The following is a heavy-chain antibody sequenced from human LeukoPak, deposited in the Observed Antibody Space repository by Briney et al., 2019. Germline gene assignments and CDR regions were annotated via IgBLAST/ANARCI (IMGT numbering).Heavy chain of an antibody. CDR1: GGSFSGYY. J-gene: IGHJ5*02. V-gene: IGHV4-30-4*08. CDR2: IYYSGST. CDR3: ARSKYYDFWSGYSYPNWFDP. Sequence: PSETLSLTCAVYGGSFSGYYWSWVRQPPGKGLEWIGYIYYSGSTYYNPSLKSRVTISVDTSKNQFSLKLSSVTAADTAVYYCARSKYYDFWSGYSYPNWFDPWGQGTLVTVSS. D-gene: IGHD3-3*01.